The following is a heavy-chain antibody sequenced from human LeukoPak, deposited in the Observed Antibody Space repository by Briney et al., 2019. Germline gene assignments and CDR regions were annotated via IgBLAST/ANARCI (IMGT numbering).Heavy chain of an antibody. CDR1: GFSFSSTNA. Sequence: GGSLRLSCAASGFSFSSTNAMGWVRQAPGKGLEWVAVIWYDGSNKYYADSVKGRFTISRDNSKNTLYLQMNSLRAEDTAVYYCAREKHLNWFDPWGQGTLVTVSS. V-gene: IGHV3-33*08. CDR3: AREKHLNWFDP. CDR2: IWYDGSNK. J-gene: IGHJ5*02.